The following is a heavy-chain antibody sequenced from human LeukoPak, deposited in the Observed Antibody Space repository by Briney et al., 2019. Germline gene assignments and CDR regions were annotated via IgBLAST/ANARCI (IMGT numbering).Heavy chain of an antibody. J-gene: IGHJ4*02. CDR2: ISSSGSTI. D-gene: IGHD3-10*01. CDR1: GFTFSSYE. CDR3: AKRSSGSESG. Sequence: GGSLRLSCAASGFTFSSYEMNWVRQAPGKGLEWVSYISSSGSTIYYADSVKGRFTISRDNAKNSLYLQMNSLRAEDTAVYYCAKRSSGSESGWGQGTLVTVSS. V-gene: IGHV3-48*03.